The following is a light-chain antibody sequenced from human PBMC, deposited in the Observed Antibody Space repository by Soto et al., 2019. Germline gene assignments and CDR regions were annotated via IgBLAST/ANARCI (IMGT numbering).Light chain of an antibody. J-gene: IGKJ1*01. CDR3: QQSYS. Sequence: DIQMTQSPSSLSASVGDRVTITCRASQSIRSYLNWYQQKPGKAPKLLIYAASSLQSGVPSRFSGSGSGTDFTLTISSLQPEDFATYYCQQSYSFGQGTKVEIK. CDR2: AAS. CDR1: QSIRSY. V-gene: IGKV1-39*01.